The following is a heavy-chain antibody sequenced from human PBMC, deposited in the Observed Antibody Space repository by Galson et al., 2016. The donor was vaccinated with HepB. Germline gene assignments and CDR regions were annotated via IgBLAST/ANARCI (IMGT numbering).Heavy chain of an antibody. CDR1: GGSISSSNW. D-gene: IGHD1-1*01. Sequence: SETLSLTCTVSGGSISSSNWWSWVRQPPGKGLEWIGEIHHSGRTNYNPSLKSRVTISVDKSKNQFSLKLSSVTAADTAVYYCAREQRQNWFDPWGQGTLVTVSS. CDR2: IHHSGRT. J-gene: IGHJ5*02. V-gene: IGHV4-4*02. CDR3: AREQRQNWFDP.